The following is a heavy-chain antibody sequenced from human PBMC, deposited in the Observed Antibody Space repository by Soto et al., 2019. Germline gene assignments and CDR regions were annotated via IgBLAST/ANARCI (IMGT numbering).Heavy chain of an antibody. Sequence: PGESLKISCKGSGYSFTSYWIGWVRQMPGKGLEWMGIIYPGDSDTRYSPSFQGQVTIPADKSISTAYLQWSSLKASDTAMYYCARGPAALRVHDAFDIWGQGTMVTVSS. CDR1: GYSFTSYW. CDR2: IYPGDSDT. V-gene: IGHV5-51*01. J-gene: IGHJ3*02. CDR3: ARGPAALRVHDAFDI. D-gene: IGHD2-2*01.